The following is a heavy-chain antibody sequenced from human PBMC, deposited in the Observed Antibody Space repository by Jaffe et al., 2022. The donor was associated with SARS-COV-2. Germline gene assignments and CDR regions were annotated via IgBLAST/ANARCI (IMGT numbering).Heavy chain of an antibody. CDR3: ARAISKEDYDVLTGYYKVSGAFDI. D-gene: IGHD3-9*01. Sequence: QVQLVQSGAEVKEPGASVKVSCKASGYTLFTYGINWVRQAPGQGLEWMGWTSPYNGNTNYAQNLQGRVAMSTDTSTGTAYMELRNLRSDDTAVYYCARAISKEDYDVLTGYYKVSGAFDIWGQGTMVTVSS. J-gene: IGHJ3*02. CDR1: GYTLFTYG. CDR2: TSPYNGNT. V-gene: IGHV1-18*01.